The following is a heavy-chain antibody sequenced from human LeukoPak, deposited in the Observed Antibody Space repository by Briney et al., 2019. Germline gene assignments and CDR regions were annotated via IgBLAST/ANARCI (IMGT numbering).Heavy chain of an antibody. J-gene: IGHJ6*03. V-gene: IGHV1-69*06. CDR2: IIPIFGTA. CDR3: ARQNARGPVHYYYYYMDV. Sequence: GASVKVSCKASGGTFSTYAISWVRQAPGQGLEWMGGIIPIFGTANYAQKFQGRVTITADKSTSTAYMELSSLRSEDTAVYYCARQNARGPVHYYYYYMDVWGKGTTVTVSS. CDR1: GGTFSTYA.